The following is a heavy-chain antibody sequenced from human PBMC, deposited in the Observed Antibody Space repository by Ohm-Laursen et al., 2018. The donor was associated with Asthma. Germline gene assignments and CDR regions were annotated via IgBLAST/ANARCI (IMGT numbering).Heavy chain of an antibody. J-gene: IGHJ4*02. D-gene: IGHD4-17*01. CDR2: ISSSSSTI. CDR3: ARDPPVTTVTTGEYFDY. Sequence: SLRLSCAASGFTFSDYYMSWIRQAPGKGLEWVSYISSSSSTIYYAGSVEGRFTISRDNAKSSLYLQMNSLTAEDTAVYYCARDPPVTTVTTGEYFDYWGQGTLVTVSS. CDR1: GFTFSDYY. V-gene: IGHV3-11*01.